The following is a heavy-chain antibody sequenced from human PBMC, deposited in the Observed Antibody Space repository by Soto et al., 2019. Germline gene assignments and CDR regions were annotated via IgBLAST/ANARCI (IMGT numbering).Heavy chain of an antibody. V-gene: IGHV1-69*13. J-gene: IGHJ6*02. D-gene: IGHD2-2*01. Sequence: ASVKVSCKASGGTFSSYAISWVRQAPGQGLEWMGGIIPIFGTANYAQKFQGRVTITADESTSTAYMELSSLRSEDTAVYYCARNKVRDIVVVPAHPQRLYYYYGMDVWGQGTTVTVSS. CDR2: IIPIFGTA. CDR3: ARNKVRDIVVVPAHPQRLYYYYGMDV. CDR1: GGTFSSYA.